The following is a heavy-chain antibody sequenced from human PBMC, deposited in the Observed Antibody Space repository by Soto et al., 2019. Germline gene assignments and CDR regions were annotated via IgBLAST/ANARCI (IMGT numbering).Heavy chain of an antibody. V-gene: IGHV3-30*18. CDR1: GFTFSSYG. CDR3: AKEDHGTIAVAGTPADY. Sequence: QVQLVESGGGVVQPGRSLRLSCTGSGFTFSSYGIHWVRQAPGKGLEWVATISYDGIYKYTADSVNGRFISSRDNSKTAVHLQMNSLRAEDTAVYYCAKEDHGTIAVAGTPADYWGQGTPVTVSS. D-gene: IGHD6-19*01. CDR2: ISYDGIYK. J-gene: IGHJ4*02.